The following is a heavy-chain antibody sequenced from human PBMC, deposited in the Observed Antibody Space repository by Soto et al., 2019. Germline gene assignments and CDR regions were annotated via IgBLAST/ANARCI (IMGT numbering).Heavy chain of an antibody. CDR3: EKGEGGPLGGYYFDY. CDR1: GFTFDDYA. V-gene: IGHV3-9*01. Sequence: EVQLVESGGGLVQPGRSLRLSCAASGFTFDDYAMHWVRQAPGKGLEWVSGISWNSGSRGYVDSVKGRFTISRDNAKNARYVQMNSLGAEDTAWYYCEKGEGGPLGGYYFDYWGQGTLVTVSS. CDR2: ISWNSGSR. J-gene: IGHJ4*02. D-gene: IGHD7-27*01.